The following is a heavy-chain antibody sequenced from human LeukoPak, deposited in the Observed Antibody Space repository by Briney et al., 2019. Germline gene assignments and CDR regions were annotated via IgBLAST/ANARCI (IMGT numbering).Heavy chain of an antibody. Sequence: PGGSLRLSCAVSGFTFSTYGMHWVRQAPGKGLEWLAVIWYDGSNKYYADSVKGRFTISRDDSKNTLYLQMNSLRVDDTAVYYCAREAGYGMDVWGQGTTVTVSS. CDR2: IWYDGSNK. V-gene: IGHV3-33*01. CDR3: AREAGYGMDV. J-gene: IGHJ6*02. CDR1: GFTFSTYG. D-gene: IGHD3-10*01.